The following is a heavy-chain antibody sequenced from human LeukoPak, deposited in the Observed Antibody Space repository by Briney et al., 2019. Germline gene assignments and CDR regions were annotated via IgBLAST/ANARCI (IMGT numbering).Heavy chain of an antibody. CDR1: GGSFSSGDYY. D-gene: IGHD1-26*01. Sequence: SQTLSLTCTVSGGSFSSGDYYWTWIRQPPGKGLEWIGYIYYSGSTYYNPSLKSRVTISVDTSKNQFSLRLTSVTAADTAVYYCAREWEPGYYFGYWGQGTLVSVSS. J-gene: IGHJ4*02. CDR2: IYYSGST. CDR3: AREWEPGYYFGY. V-gene: IGHV4-30-4*08.